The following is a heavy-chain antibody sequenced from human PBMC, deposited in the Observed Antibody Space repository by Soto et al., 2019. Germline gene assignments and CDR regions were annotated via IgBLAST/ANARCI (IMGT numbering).Heavy chain of an antibody. CDR2: IFNSGTT. Sequence: QVQVQESGPGLVKPSQTLSLTCSVSGASTVSHYHWTWIRQPPGKGLEWMGYIFNSGTTFYNPSLTSRLSISMDTSGNHFSLELRSVTAADTAVYYCALALGPTTGPDYWGQGTLVTVSS. V-gene: IGHV4-31*02. CDR1: GASTVSHYH. D-gene: IGHD1-26*01. CDR3: ALALGPTTGPDY. J-gene: IGHJ4*02.